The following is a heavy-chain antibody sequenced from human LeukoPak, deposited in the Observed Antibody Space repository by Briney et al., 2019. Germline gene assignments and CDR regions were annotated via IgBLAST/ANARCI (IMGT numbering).Heavy chain of an antibody. D-gene: IGHD3-10*01. J-gene: IGHJ4*02. Sequence: GGSLRLSCAASGFTFSSYWMSWVRQAPGKGLGWVANIKQDGSEKYYVDSVKGRFTISRDNAKNSLYLQMNSLRAEDTAVYYCARDFNYYGSGSYYKGPFDYWGQGILVTVSS. V-gene: IGHV3-7*01. CDR3: ARDFNYYGSGSYYKGPFDY. CDR1: GFTFSSYW. CDR2: IKQDGSEK.